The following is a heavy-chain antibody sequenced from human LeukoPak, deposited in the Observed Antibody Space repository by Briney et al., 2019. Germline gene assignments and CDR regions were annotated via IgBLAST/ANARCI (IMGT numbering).Heavy chain of an antibody. CDR2: IYDSGST. CDR1: GGSIRSSYYY. J-gene: IGHJ5*02. D-gene: IGHD3-3*01. Sequence: SETLSLTCTVSGGSIRSSYYYWGWIRQPPGKGLEWIGSIYDSGSTYYNPSLKSRVTISVDTSKNQFSLKLSSVTAADTAVYYCARAGHYDFWSGYYRGASNWFDPWGQGTLVTVSS. V-gene: IGHV4-39*07. CDR3: ARAGHYDFWSGYYRGASNWFDP.